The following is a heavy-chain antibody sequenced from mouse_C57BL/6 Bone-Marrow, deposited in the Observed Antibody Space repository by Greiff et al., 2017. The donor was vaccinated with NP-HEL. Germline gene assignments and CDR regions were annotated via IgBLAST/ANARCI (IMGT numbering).Heavy chain of an antibody. CDR3: ARGDYYGSSPHY. CDR2: IDPSDSYT. J-gene: IGHJ2*01. Sequence: QVQLQQPGAELVKPGASVKLSCKASGYTFTSYWMQWVKQRPGQGLEWIGEIDPSDSYTNYNQKFKGKATLTVDTSSSTAYMQLSSLTSKDSAVYYCARGDYYGSSPHYWGQGNTLTVTA. D-gene: IGHD1-1*01. CDR1: GYTFTSYW. V-gene: IGHV1-50*01.